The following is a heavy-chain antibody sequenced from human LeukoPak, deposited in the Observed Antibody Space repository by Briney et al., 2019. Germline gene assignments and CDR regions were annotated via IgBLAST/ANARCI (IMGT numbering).Heavy chain of an antibody. Sequence: GESLKISCKGSGYSFTNYWIGWVRQMPGKGLEWMGIIYPGDSDTRYSPSFQGQVTISADKSISTAYLQWSSLKASDTAMYYCARSIAATAPGVDFWGQGTLVTVSS. CDR3: ARSIAATAPGVDF. CDR2: IYPGDSDT. CDR1: GYSFTNYW. D-gene: IGHD6-13*01. V-gene: IGHV5-51*01. J-gene: IGHJ4*02.